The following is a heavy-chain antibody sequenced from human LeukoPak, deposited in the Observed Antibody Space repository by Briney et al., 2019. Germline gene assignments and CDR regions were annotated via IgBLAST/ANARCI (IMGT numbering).Heavy chain of an antibody. CDR2: IYYSGST. CDR3: ARSGYYDSSGYTILDY. J-gene: IGHJ4*02. D-gene: IGHD3-22*01. CDR1: GGSFSSYY. Sequence: SETLSLTCAVYGGSFSSYYWGWIRQPPGKGLEWIGSIYYSGSTYYNPSLKNRVTISIDTSKNQFSLKLSSVTAADTAVYYCARSGYYDSSGYTILDYWGQGSLVTVSS. V-gene: IGHV4-39*01.